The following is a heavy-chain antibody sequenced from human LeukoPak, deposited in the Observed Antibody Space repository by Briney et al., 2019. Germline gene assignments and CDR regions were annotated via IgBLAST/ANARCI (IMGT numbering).Heavy chain of an antibody. J-gene: IGHJ6*02. D-gene: IGHD2-15*01. CDR1: GGTLISYA. CDR3: ARDSGGNSYGMDA. V-gene: IGHV1-69*13. Sequence: SVKVSCKASGGTLISYAISWVRQAPGQGLEWMGGIIPIFGTANYAQKFQGRVTITAVESTSTAYMELSSLRSEDTAVYYCARDSGGNSYGMDAWGQGTTVTVSS. CDR2: IIPIFGTA.